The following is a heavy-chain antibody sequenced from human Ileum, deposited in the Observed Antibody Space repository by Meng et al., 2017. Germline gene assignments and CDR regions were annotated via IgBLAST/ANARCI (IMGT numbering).Heavy chain of an antibody. CDR2: VDPARDTA. D-gene: IGHD6-19*01. CDR1: GYTFTSYH. Sequence: GESLKISCKASGYTFTSYHVNWVRQATGQGLEWMGWVDPARDTAGYAQKFEGRITMTRDTSMSTVYMELSSLTSEDTAIYYCARGVEAGVDYWGQGTLVTVSS. J-gene: IGHJ4*02. V-gene: IGHV1-8*01. CDR3: ARGVEAGVDY.